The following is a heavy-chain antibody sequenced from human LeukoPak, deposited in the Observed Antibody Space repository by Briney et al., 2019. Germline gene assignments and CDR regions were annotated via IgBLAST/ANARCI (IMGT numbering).Heavy chain of an antibody. J-gene: IGHJ4*02. D-gene: IGHD6-13*01. Sequence: SETLSLTCTVSGGSISSYYWNWIRQPPGKGREWIGYIYYSGTTNYNPSLKSRVTISVDTSKNQFSLKLSSVTAADTAVYYCARGVYIAAAQYGYWGQGTLVTVSS. CDR3: ARGVYIAAAQYGY. V-gene: IGHV4-59*01. CDR2: IYYSGTT. CDR1: GGSISSYY.